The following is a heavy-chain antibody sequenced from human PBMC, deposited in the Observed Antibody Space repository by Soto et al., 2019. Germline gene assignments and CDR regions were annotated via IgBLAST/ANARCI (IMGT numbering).Heavy chain of an antibody. J-gene: IGHJ3*02. CDR3: ARRQTTGYYMNGAFDI. CDR2: IYYSGST. CDR1: GGSISSSSYY. V-gene: IGHV4-39*01. Sequence: QLQLQESGPGLVKPSETLSLTCTVSGGSISSSSYYWGWIRQPPGKGLEWIGSIYYSGSTYYNPSLESRVTISVDTSKNQFSLKLSSVTAADTAVYYCARRQTTGYYMNGAFDIWGQGTMVTVSS. D-gene: IGHD3-9*01.